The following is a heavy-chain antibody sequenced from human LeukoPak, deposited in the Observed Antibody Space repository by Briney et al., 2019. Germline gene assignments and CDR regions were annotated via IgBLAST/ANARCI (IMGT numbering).Heavy chain of an antibody. V-gene: IGHV3-66*03. CDR1: GFSVSSYG. CDR2: LYSNGGT. CDR3: VRDRAEGRAWVEFDP. Sequence: PGGSLRLSCVASGFSVSSYGMSWVRQAPGKAPEWVSLLYSNGGTYYADSVKGRFIISRDNSKSTLYLQMNNLRVEDTAVYHCVRDRAEGRAWVEFDPWGQGTVVTVSS. J-gene: IGHJ5*02.